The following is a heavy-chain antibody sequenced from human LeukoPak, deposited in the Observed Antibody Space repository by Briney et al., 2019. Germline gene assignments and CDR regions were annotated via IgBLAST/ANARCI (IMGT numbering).Heavy chain of an antibody. Sequence: GGSLRLSCAASGFTFSSYGMHWVRQAPGKGLEWVAFIRYDGSNKYYADSVKGRFTISRDNSKNTLYLQMNSLRAEDTAVYYCARERTPKPYYGSGSYDRYYDHWGQGTLVTVSS. J-gene: IGHJ4*02. CDR3: ARERTPKPYYGSGSYDRYYDH. CDR1: GFTFSSYG. V-gene: IGHV3-30*02. CDR2: IRYDGSNK. D-gene: IGHD3-10*01.